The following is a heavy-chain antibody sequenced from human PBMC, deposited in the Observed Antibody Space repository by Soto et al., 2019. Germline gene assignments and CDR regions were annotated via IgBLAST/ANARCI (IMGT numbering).Heavy chain of an antibody. CDR3: ARDKAPLWLNYFDY. Sequence: GGSLRLSCAASGFTFSSYGMHWVRQAPGKGLEWVAVIWYDGSNKYYADSVKGRFTISRDNSKNTLYLQMNSLRAEDTAVYYCARDKAPLWLNYFDYWGQGTLVTVSS. V-gene: IGHV3-33*01. D-gene: IGHD5-18*01. CDR1: GFTFSSYG. CDR2: IWYDGSNK. J-gene: IGHJ4*02.